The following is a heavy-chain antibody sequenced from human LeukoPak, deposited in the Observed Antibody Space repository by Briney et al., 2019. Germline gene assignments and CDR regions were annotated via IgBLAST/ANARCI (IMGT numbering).Heavy chain of an antibody. CDR2: IYYSGST. Sequence: SETLSLTCNVSGVSISSGGHYWGWIRQPPGKGLEWIGSIYYSGSTYYNPSLKSRVTISVDKSKNQFSMKLSSVTAADTAVYYCARDREGHDYGGSEYFQHWGQGTLVTGSS. D-gene: IGHD4-23*01. CDR1: GVSISSGGHY. CDR3: ARDREGHDYGGSEYFQH. J-gene: IGHJ1*01. V-gene: IGHV4-39*07.